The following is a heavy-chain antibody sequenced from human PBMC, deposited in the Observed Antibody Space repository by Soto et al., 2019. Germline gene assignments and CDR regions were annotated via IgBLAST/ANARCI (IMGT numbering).Heavy chain of an antibody. Sequence: SETLSLTCTVSGGSISSYYWSWIRQPPGKGLEWIGYIYYSGSTNYNPSLKSRVTISVDTSKNQFSLKLSSVTAADTAVYYCAREWTSGNWFDPWGQATLVTVSS. CDR1: GGSISSYY. CDR2: IYYSGST. CDR3: AREWTSGNWFDP. V-gene: IGHV4-59*01. J-gene: IGHJ5*02. D-gene: IGHD5-12*01.